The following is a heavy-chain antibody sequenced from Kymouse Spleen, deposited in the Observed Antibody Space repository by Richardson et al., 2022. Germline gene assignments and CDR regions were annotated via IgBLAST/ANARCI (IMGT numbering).Heavy chain of an antibody. CDR1: GFTFDDYA. V-gene: IGHV3-9*01. CDR2: ISWNSGSI. Sequence: EVQLVESGGGLVQPGRSLRLSCAASGFTFDDYAMHWVRQAPGKGLEWVSGISWNSGSIGYADSVKGRFTISRDNAKNSLYLQMNSLRAEDTALYYCAKDDCSSTSCYLYYYYGMDVWGQGTTVTVSS. CDR3: AKDDCSSTSCYLYYYYGMDV. J-gene: IGHJ6*02. D-gene: IGHD2-2*02.